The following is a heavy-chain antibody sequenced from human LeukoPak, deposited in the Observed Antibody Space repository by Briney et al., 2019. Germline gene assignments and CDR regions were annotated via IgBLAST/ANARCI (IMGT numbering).Heavy chain of an antibody. CDR2: IYYSGST. CDR3: ARNGGYSYGPFDY. CDR1: GGSISSSSYY. D-gene: IGHD5-18*01. V-gene: IGHV4-39*07. J-gene: IGHJ4*02. Sequence: SETLSLTCTVSGGSISSSSYYWGWIRQPPGKGLEWIGSIYYSGSTYYNPSLKSRVTISVDTSKNQFSLKLSSVTAADTAVYYCARNGGYSYGPFDYWGQGTLVTVSS.